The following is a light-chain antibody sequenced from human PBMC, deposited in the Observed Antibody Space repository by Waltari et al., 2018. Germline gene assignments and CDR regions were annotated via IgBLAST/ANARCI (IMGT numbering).Light chain of an antibody. V-gene: IGLV2-8*01. J-gene: IGLJ2*01. CDR1: SSDVGGYNY. Sequence: QSALTPPPSASGSPGQSVTLSCTGPSSDVGGYNYVSWYQQHPGKAPKLMIYEVSNRPSGVPDRFSGSKPGNTASLPVSGLQAEDEADYYSSSYAGSNNVVFGGGTKLTVL. CDR3: SSYAGSNNVV. CDR2: EVS.